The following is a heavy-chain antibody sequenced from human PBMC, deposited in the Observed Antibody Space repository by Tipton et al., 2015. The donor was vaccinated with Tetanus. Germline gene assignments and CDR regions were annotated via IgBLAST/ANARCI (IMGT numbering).Heavy chain of an antibody. CDR1: GGSMKSRSYY. D-gene: IGHD2-21*01. CDR3: ARGLCGGDRCYDSGYFSYGMDV. V-gene: IGHV4-31*03. J-gene: IGHJ6*02. Sequence: TLSLTCTVSGGSMKSRSYYWSWIRQLPGKGLEWIGFVYDSGLSFHNPSLRNRVFISVDTSKNNFSLRLTSVTAADTAVYYYARGLCGGDRCYDSGYFSYGMDVWGQGTTVTVSS. CDR2: VYDSGLS.